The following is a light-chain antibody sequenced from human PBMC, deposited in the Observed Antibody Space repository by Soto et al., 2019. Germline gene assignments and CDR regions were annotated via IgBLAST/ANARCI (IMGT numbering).Light chain of an antibody. CDR2: DAS. J-gene: IGKJ1*01. CDR1: QPVSSNY. V-gene: IGKV3-20*01. CDR3: QQYGSSPWT. Sequence: PGARATLSCRASQPVSSNYLAWYQQRPGQPPRLLMYDASTRATGIPDRFSGSGSGTDFTLTISRLELEDFAVYHCQQYGSSPWTFGQGTKVEIK.